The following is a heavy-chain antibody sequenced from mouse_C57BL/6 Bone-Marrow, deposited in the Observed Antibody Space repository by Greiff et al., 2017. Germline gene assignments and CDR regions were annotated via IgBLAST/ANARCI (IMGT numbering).Heavy chain of an antibody. CDR2: IDPETGGT. CDR1: GYTFTDYE. Sequence: QVQLQQSGAELVRPGASVTLSCKASGYTFTDYEMHWVKQTPVHGLEWIGAIDPETGGTAYNQKFKGKAILTADKSSSTAYMELRSLTSEDSAVYYCTNRLRTAWFAYWGQGTLVTVSA. CDR3: TNRLRTAWFAY. J-gene: IGHJ3*01. D-gene: IGHD2-4*01. V-gene: IGHV1-15*01.